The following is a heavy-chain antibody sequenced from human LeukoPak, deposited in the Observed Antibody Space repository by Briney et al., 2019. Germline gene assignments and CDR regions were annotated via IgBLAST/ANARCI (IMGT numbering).Heavy chain of an antibody. CDR2: IKQDGSEK. Sequence: PGGSLRLSCAASGFTFSSYYMSWVRQAPGKGLEWVANIKQDGSEKNYVDSVKGRFTISRDNAKNSLYLQMNSLRAEDTAVYYCGRAYLIDYWGQGTLVTVSS. V-gene: IGHV3-7*04. D-gene: IGHD3-10*01. J-gene: IGHJ4*01. CDR1: GFTFSSYY. CDR3: GRAYLIDY.